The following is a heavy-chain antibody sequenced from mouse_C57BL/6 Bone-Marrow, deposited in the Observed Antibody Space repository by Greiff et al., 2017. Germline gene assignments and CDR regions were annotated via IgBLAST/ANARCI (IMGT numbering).Heavy chain of an antibody. CDR2: INPYNGGT. J-gene: IGHJ2*01. CDR3: ARTQGKTAQATYDY. D-gene: IGHD3-2*02. V-gene: IGHV1-19*01. Sequence: VHVKQSGPVLVKPGASVKMSCKASGYTFTDYYMNWVKQSHGKSLEWIGVINPYNGGTSYNQKFKGKATLTVDKSSSTAYLELNSLTSEDSAVYYCARTQGKTAQATYDYWGQGTTLTVSS. CDR1: GYTFTDYY.